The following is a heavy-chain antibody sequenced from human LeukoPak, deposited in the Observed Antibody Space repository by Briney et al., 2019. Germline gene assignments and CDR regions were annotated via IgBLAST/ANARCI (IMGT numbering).Heavy chain of an antibody. J-gene: IGHJ4*02. CDR2: INHSGST. D-gene: IGHD5-18*01. Sequence: SETLSLTCAVYGGSFSGYYWSWIRQPPGKGLEWIGEINHSGSTNYNPSLKSRVTISVDTSKNQFSLKLSSVTAADTAVYYCARGRPQSGYSWFPYWGQGTLVTVSS. CDR1: GGSFSGYY. V-gene: IGHV4-34*01. CDR3: ARGRPQSGYSWFPY.